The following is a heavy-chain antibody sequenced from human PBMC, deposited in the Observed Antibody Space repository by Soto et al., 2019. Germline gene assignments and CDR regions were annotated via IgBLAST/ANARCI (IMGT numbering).Heavy chain of an antibody. CDR1: GYTFTSYY. V-gene: IGHV1-46*01. D-gene: IGHD3-3*01. Sequence: ASVKVSCKASGYTFTSYYMHWVRQAPGQGLEWMGIINPSGGSTSYAQKFQGRVTMTRDTSTSTVYMELSSLRSEDTAVYYCARGNLRFLEWSQQTYGMDVWGQGTTVTVSS. CDR2: INPSGGST. CDR3: ARGNLRFLEWSQQTYGMDV. J-gene: IGHJ6*02.